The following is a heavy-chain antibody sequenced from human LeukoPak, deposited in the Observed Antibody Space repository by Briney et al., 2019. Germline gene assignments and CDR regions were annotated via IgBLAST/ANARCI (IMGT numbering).Heavy chain of an antibody. CDR3: ARGNWNVGGFDP. D-gene: IGHD1-20*01. CDR1: GGSISSNY. CDR2: IHYTGST. J-gene: IGHJ5*02. V-gene: IGHV4-59*01. Sequence: PSETLSLTCTVSGGSISSNYWSWIRHPPGKGLECIGYIHYTGSTNYNPSLKSRVTVSVDTSQNQFSLKLSSVTAADTAVYYCARGNWNVGGFDPWGQGTLVTVSS.